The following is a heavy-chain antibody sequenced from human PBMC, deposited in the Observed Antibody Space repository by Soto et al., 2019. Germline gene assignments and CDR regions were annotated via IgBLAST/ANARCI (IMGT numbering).Heavy chain of an antibody. CDR3: AKDPTPIPHDSFGVVIIDWFDP. V-gene: IGHV3-23*01. CDR2: ISGSGGST. D-gene: IGHD3-3*01. Sequence: GGSLRLSCAASGFTFSSYAMSWVRQAPGKGLEWVSAISGSGGSTYYADSVKGRFTISRDNSKNTLYLQMNSLRAEDTAVYYCAKDPTPIPHDSFGVVIIDWFDPWGQGTLVTVSS. J-gene: IGHJ5*02. CDR1: GFTFSSYA.